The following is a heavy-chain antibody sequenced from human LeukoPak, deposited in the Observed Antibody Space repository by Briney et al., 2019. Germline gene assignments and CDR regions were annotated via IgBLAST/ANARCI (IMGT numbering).Heavy chain of an antibody. CDR3: AREARRDGYNYNYYGMDV. V-gene: IGHV3-30*03. D-gene: IGHD5-24*01. Sequence: GGSLRLSCAASGFTFSSYGMHWVRQAPGKGLEWVAVISYDGSNKYYADSVKGRFTISRDNSKNTLYLQMNSLRAEDTAVYYCAREARRDGYNYNYYGMDVWGQGTTVTVSS. CDR1: GFTFSSYG. CDR2: ISYDGSNK. J-gene: IGHJ6*02.